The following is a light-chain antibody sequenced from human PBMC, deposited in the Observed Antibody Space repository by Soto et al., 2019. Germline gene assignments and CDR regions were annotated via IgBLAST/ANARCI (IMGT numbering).Light chain of an antibody. CDR1: QTTNNY. J-gene: IGKJ2*01. V-gene: IGKV1-39*01. Sequence: DIHMTQSPSSLSASAGDTVTITFRASQTTNNYLYWYQLKPGKAPKLLIYASSTLQTGVPSRFAGSGSGTDFTLTIISLQPEDYATYFCQQSYTMPYVFGPGTKVDIK. CDR2: ASS. CDR3: QQSYTMPYV.